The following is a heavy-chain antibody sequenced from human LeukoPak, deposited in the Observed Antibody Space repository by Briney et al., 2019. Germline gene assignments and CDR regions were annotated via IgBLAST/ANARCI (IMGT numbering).Heavy chain of an antibody. V-gene: IGHV3-7*03. CDR3: ARDRDWYSFDS. J-gene: IGHJ5*01. D-gene: IGHD6-19*01. Sequence: PGGSLRLSCTASGFTFSTYWMDWVRQAPGKGLEWVANIKQDGSEKYYVDSVKGRFTISRDNAKNSLYLQMNSLRAEDTAVYYCARDRDWYSFDSWGQGTLVTVSS. CDR1: GFTFSTYW. CDR2: IKQDGSEK.